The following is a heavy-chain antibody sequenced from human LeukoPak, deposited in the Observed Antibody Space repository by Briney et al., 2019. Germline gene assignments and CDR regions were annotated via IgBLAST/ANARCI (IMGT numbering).Heavy chain of an antibody. D-gene: IGHD4-23*01. V-gene: IGHV3-7*01. CDR2: IKQDGSEK. J-gene: IGHJ6*03. Sequence: PGGSLRLSCAASGFTFSSYWMSWVRQAPGKGLEWVANIKQDGSEKYYVDSVRGRFTISRDNAKNSLYLQMNSLRAEDTAVYYCASGISRGPVTPRYMDVWGKGTAVTVSS. CDR3: ASGISRGPVTPRYMDV. CDR1: GFTFSSYW.